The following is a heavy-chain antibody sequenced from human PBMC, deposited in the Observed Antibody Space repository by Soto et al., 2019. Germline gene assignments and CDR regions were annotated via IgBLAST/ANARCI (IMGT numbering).Heavy chain of an antibody. CDR2: IYHSGST. V-gene: IGHV4-30-2*01. CDR1: GGSISSDGYS. CDR3: ASSHAGAHITAAVH. Sequence: QLQLQESGSGLVKPSQTLSLTCAVSGGSISSDGYSWSWIRQPPGKGLEGIGYIYHSGSTYYNPSLKSRVTRSVERSKNQFSLKLSSVTAVDTAVYYCASSHAGAHITAAVHWGQGTLVTVSS. D-gene: IGHD6-13*01. J-gene: IGHJ4*02.